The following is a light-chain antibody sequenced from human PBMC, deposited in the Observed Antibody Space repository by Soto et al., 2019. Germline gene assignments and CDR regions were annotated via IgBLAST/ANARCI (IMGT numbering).Light chain of an antibody. CDR3: LQDYNYPRT. CDR2: AAS. J-gene: IGKJ1*01. V-gene: IGKV1-6*01. Sequence: AIQLTQSPSSLSTSVGDRVTITCRASQGIGSDLCWYQQKPGKAPKLLIYAASSLHSGVPSRFSGSRSGADFTLTISSLQPEDSATYYCLQDYNYPRTFGLGTKVEIK. CDR1: QGIGSD.